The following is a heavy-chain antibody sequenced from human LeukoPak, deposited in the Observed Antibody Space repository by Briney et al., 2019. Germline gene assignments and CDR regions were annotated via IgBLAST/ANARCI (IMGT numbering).Heavy chain of an antibody. D-gene: IGHD3-22*01. Sequence: ASVKVSCKASGYTFTGYYMHWVRQAPGQGLEWMGWINPNSGGTNYAQKFQGRVTMTRDTSISTAYMELRSLRSDDTAVYYCARDQPITMIVVVRPFDYWGQGTLVTVSS. CDR2: INPNSGGT. CDR1: GYTFTGYY. V-gene: IGHV1-2*02. CDR3: ARDQPITMIVVVRPFDY. J-gene: IGHJ4*02.